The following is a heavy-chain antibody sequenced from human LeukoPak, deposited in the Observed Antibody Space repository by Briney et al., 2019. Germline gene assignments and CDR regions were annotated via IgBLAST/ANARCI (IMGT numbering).Heavy chain of an antibody. V-gene: IGHV5-51*01. D-gene: IGHD3-22*01. CDR1: GYSFTSYW. J-gene: IGHJ4*02. CDR3: ARRDDSKAFDY. CDR2: IYPGDSGT. Sequence: LGESLKISCKGSGYSFTSYWIAWVRQMPGKGLEYMGIIYPGDSGTRYSPSFQGQVTISADKSISNVYLQWSSLKASDTAVYYCARRDDSKAFDYWGQGTLVTVSS.